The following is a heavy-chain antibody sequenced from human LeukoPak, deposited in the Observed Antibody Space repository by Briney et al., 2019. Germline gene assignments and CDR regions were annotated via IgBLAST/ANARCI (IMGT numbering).Heavy chain of an antibody. J-gene: IGHJ4*02. V-gene: IGHV3-23*01. CDR2: ITASGGTT. D-gene: IGHD3-3*01. CDR1: GCTFSSYW. Sequence: GGSLRLSCAASGCTFSSYWMSWVRQAPGKGLEWVSAITASGGTTNYADSVKGRFTISRDNSKNTLYVQMNSLRAEDTAVYYCAKGGGSGYPYYFDYWGQGTLVTVSS. CDR3: AKGGGSGYPYYFDY.